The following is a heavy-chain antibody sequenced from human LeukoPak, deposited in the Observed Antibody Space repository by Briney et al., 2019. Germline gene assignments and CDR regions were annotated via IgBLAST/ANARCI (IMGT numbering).Heavy chain of an antibody. J-gene: IGHJ3*02. CDR1: EYSFSSYW. CDR3: ARRQYCSSTSCHAGGFDI. D-gene: IGHD2-2*01. Sequence: GESLKISCKGSEYSFSSYWIAWVRQVPGKGLEWMGITYPGDSDTRYRPSFQGQVTISADKSIGTAYLQWSSLKASDTAMYYCARRQYCSSTSCHAGGFDIWGQGTMVTVSS. V-gene: IGHV5-51*01. CDR2: TYPGDSDT.